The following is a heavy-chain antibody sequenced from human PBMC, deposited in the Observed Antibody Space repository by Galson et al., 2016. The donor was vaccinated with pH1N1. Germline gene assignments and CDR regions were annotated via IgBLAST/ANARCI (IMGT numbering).Heavy chain of an antibody. Sequence: QSGAEVTKPGESLKISCKASGGTFSSYGITWVRQVPGHGLEWMGGIIFIHQIVNYAQKFQGRVTLTADKSTNTVYMELNSLRSEDTAVYYCSRFNYEIMTGPGGDYCFGMDVWGQGTTVAVSS. CDR2: IIFIHQIV. J-gene: IGHJ6*02. V-gene: IGHV1-69*10. CDR3: SRFNYEIMTGPGGDYCFGMDV. CDR1: GGTFSSYG. D-gene: IGHD3-9*01.